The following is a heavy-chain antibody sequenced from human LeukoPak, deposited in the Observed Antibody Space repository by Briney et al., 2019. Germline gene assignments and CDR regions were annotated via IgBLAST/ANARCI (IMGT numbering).Heavy chain of an antibody. CDR3: ARLYSYDSGAYLAAYSFDY. Sequence: GGSLRLSCAASGIALSDHYMSWIRQAPGKGLERLSYISITDNTIYYADSVRGRFTISRDNARNSLYLQMNSLRAEDTALYYCARLYSYDSGAYLAAYSFDYWGQGALVTVSS. CDR2: ISITDNTI. CDR1: GIALSDHY. J-gene: IGHJ4*02. D-gene: IGHD3-22*01. V-gene: IGHV3-11*01.